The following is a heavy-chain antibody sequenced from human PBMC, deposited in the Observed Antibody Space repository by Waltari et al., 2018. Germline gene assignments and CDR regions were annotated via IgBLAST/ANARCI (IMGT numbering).Heavy chain of an antibody. CDR1: GDSISVTGYY. Sequence: QLQLQESGPGLVKPSETLSLTCTVSGDSISVTGYYWDWVRQPPGEGVEWIVSFYYRGETYYTPALRSRVTVFGGTSKTKLSRKLNSVTATDTAVYYCARRRYSSSWRDFWGQGILVTVSS. J-gene: IGHJ4*02. V-gene: IGHV4-39*01. CDR2: FYYRGET. CDR3: ARRRYSSSWRDF. D-gene: IGHD6-13*01.